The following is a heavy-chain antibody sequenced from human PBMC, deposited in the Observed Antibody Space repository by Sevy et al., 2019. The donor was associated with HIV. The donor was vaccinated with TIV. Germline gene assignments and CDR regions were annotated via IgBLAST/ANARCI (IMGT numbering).Heavy chain of an antibody. V-gene: IGHV3-30-3*01. CDR2: ISYDGSNK. CDR3: AREIAVAATYYYYGMDV. CDR1: GFTFSSYA. Sequence: GGSLRLSCAASGFTFSSYAMHWVRQAPGKGLEWVAVISYDGSNKYYADSVKGRFTISRDNSKNTLYLQMNSLRAEDTAVYYCAREIAVAATYYYYGMDVWGQGTTVTVSS. D-gene: IGHD6-19*01. J-gene: IGHJ6*02.